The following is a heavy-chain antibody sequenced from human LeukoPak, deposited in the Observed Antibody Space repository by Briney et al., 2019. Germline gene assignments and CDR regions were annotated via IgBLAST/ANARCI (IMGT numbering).Heavy chain of an antibody. CDR1: GGSISSSSYY. D-gene: IGHD2-21*02. CDR2: INHSGST. V-gene: IGHV4-39*07. CDR3: ARGPGVVTAPRRGYYYMDV. J-gene: IGHJ6*03. Sequence: PSETLSLTCTVSGGSISSSSYYWGWIRQPPGKGLEWIGEINHSGSTNYNPSLKSRVTISVDTSKNQFSLKLSSVTAADTAVYYCARGPGVVTAPRRGYYYMDVWGKGTTVTVSS.